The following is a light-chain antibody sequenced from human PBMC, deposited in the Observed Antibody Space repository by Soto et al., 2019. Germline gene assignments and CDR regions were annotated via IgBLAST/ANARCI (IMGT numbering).Light chain of an antibody. J-gene: IGKJ2*01. CDR3: MQGLQTPPST. V-gene: IGKV2-28*01. CDR1: QSLLHTNGYNY. Sequence: DIVMTQSPLSLPVTPGEPASISCRSSQSLLHTNGYNYLDWYVQKPGQSPQLLIYLGSDRASGVPDRFSGSGSGTDFTLKISRVEAEDVGVYYCMQGLQTPPSTVGQGTKLEIK. CDR2: LGS.